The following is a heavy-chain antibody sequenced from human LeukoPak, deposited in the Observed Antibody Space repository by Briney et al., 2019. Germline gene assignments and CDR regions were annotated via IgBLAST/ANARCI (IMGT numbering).Heavy chain of an antibody. CDR2: ISSSSSYI. CDR3: AREPGSFLPAAANDAFDI. V-gene: IGHV3-21*01. CDR1: GFTFSSYS. J-gene: IGHJ3*02. D-gene: IGHD2-2*01. Sequence: GGSLRLSCAASGFTFSSYSMNWVRQAPGKGLEWVSSISSSSSYIYYADSVKGRFTISRDNAKNSLYLQMNSLRGEHTAEYYCAREPGSFLPAAANDAFDIWGQGTMVTLSS.